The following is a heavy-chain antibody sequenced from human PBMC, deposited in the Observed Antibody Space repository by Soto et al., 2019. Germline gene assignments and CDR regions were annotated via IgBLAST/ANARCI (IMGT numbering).Heavy chain of an antibody. CDR1: GGSITSYH. CDR3: ASSGAGSGDY. V-gene: IGHV4-59*01. J-gene: IGHJ4*02. Sequence: PSETLSLTCIVSGGSITSYHWSWIRQPPGRGLEWIGHISNSGTANYSPSLKSRLTMSVDTSKNQISLKVTSVTAADTAVYYCASSGAGSGDYWGQGILVTVSS. CDR2: ISNSGTA. D-gene: IGHD3-10*01.